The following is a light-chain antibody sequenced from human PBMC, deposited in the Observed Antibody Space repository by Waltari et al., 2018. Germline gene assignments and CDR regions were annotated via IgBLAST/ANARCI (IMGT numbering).Light chain of an antibody. CDR1: QHVNNN. V-gene: IGKV3-15*01. CDR3: QQYDNWPLT. CDR2: DAS. Sequence: EKVLTQSPATLSVSPGERATPSCRASQHVNNNLAWDQRKPGQAPRLLIYDASRRATGIPARFSGGGSGTEFTLSISSLQSEDFAVYYCQQYDNWPLTFGLGTKLEIK. J-gene: IGKJ2*01.